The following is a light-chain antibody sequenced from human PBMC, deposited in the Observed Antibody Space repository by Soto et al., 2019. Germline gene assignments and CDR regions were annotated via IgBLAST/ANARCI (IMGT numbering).Light chain of an antibody. J-gene: IGKJ5*01. Sequence: DMVMTQSPDSLAVSLGERATINCKASQSVLYSSNNKDYLAWYQQKPGQPPKLLIYWASTRESGVPDRFSGSGSGTDFTLTISSLKAEDVAVYYCQHYDGTPITLGQGTRLEIK. CDR2: WAS. CDR1: QSVLYSSNNKDY. CDR3: QHYDGTPIT. V-gene: IGKV4-1*01.